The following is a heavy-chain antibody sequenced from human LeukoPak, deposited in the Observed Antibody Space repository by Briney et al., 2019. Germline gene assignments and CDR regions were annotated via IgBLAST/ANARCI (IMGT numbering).Heavy chain of an antibody. CDR2: ISSRSSYI. J-gene: IGHJ4*02. CDR3: AREDYYDSSGYDY. Sequence: GGSLRLSCAASGFTFSSYGMHWVRQAPGKGLEWVSSISSRSSYIYYADSVKGRFTISRDNAKNSLYLQMNSLRAEDTAVYYCAREDYYDSSGYDYWGQGTLVTVSS. V-gene: IGHV3-21*06. CDR1: GFTFSSYG. D-gene: IGHD3-22*01.